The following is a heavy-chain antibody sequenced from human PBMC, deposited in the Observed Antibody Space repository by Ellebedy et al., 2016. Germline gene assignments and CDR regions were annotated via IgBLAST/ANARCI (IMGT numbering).Heavy chain of an antibody. CDR3: ARHTIFGVVIFEY. Sequence: KVSXXGSGYSFTSYWIGWVRQMPGKGLEWMGIIYPGDSDTRYSPSFQGQVTISADKSISTAYLQWSSLKASDTAIYYCARHTIFGVVIFEYWGQGTLVTVSS. CDR2: IYPGDSDT. D-gene: IGHD3-3*01. J-gene: IGHJ4*02. CDR1: GYSFTSYW. V-gene: IGHV5-51*01.